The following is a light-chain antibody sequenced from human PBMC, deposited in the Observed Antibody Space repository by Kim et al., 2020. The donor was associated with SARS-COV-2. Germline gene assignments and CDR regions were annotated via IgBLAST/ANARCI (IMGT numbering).Light chain of an antibody. CDR2: QDS. CDR1: KLGDKY. Sequence: YELTQPPSVSVSPGQTASITCSGDKLGDKYACWYQQKPGQSPVLVIYQDSKRPSGIPERFSGSNSGNTATLTISGTQAMDEADYYCQAWDSSLWVFGGGTQLTVL. V-gene: IGLV3-1*01. CDR3: QAWDSSLWV. J-gene: IGLJ3*02.